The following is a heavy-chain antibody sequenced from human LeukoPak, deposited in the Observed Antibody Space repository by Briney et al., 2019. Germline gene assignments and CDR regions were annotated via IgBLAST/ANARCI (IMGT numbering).Heavy chain of an antibody. J-gene: IGHJ6*03. V-gene: IGHV3-30*02. D-gene: IGHD4-17*01. CDR3: AKDRDYGDYPSAYYYYMDV. CDR2: IRYDGTNK. Sequence: GGSLRLSCAASGFTFSTYGIHWVRQAPGKGLEWVAFIRYDGTNKWYADSVKGRFTISRDNSKNMLYLQMNSLRAEDTAVYHCAKDRDYGDYPSAYYYYMDVWGKGTTATVSS. CDR1: GFTFSTYG.